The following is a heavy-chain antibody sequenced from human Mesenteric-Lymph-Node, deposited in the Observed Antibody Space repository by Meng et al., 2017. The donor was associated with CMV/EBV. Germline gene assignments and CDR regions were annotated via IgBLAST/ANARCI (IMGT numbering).Heavy chain of an antibody. V-gene: IGHV1-8*03. D-gene: IGHD2-15*01. Sequence: ASVKVSCKASGYTFTSYDVNWVRQAPGQGLEWMGWMNPNSGNTGYARKFQGRVTITTDESTSTAYMELSSLRSADTAVYYCARGDCFRTPCRFDFWGQGSLVTVSS. CDR1: GYTFTSYD. J-gene: IGHJ4*02. CDR2: MNPNSGNT. CDR3: ARGDCFRTPCRFDF.